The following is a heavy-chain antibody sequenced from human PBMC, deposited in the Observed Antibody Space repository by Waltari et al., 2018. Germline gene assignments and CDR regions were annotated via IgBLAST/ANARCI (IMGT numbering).Heavy chain of an antibody. CDR1: GFTLSTRW. D-gene: IGHD6-13*01. V-gene: IGHV3-7*01. CDR2: INQDGREK. Sequence: EVQLVESGGGLVQPGGSLRLSCAASGFTLSTRWMSWVRQAPGKGLERVANINQDGREKYYVDSMKGRVTISRDNAKNSLFLQMDSLRAEDTAVYFCAMAAGTLYWGQGTLVTVSS. CDR3: AMAAGTLY. J-gene: IGHJ4*02.